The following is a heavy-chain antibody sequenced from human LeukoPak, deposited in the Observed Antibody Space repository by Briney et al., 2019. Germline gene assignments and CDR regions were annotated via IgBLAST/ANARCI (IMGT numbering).Heavy chain of an antibody. V-gene: IGHV1-46*03. CDR3: ARGGAVGYCSNTSCYSSRERWFDP. CDR2: INPNGGST. J-gene: IGHJ5*02. Sequence: ASVKVSCKASGYTFTSYYMHWVRQAPGQGPEWMGIINPNGGSTSYAQKFQGRVIMTRDTSTSTVYMELSSLRSEDTAVYYCARGGAVGYCSNTSCYSSRERWFDPWGQGTLVTVSS. CDR1: GYTFTSYY. D-gene: IGHD2-2*01.